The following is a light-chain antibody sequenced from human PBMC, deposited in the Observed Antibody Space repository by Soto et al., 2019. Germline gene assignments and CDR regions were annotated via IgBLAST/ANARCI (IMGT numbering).Light chain of an antibody. V-gene: IGKV3-15*01. CDR3: QQYDNWWT. J-gene: IGKJ1*01. CDR2: GAS. CDR1: QSVSSN. Sequence: EIVMTQSPATLSVSPGERATLSCGASQSVSSNLAWYQHKPGQAPRLLIFGASTRATGIPARFSGSGSGTEFTLTISSLQSEDFAVYYCQQYDNWWTFGQGTKVDIK.